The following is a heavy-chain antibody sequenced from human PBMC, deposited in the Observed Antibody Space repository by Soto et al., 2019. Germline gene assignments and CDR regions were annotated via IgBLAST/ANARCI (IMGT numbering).Heavy chain of an antibody. D-gene: IGHD3-16*01. CDR1: GFTFSSYG. Sequence: QVQLVESGGGVVQPGRSLRLSCAASGFTFSSYGMHWVRQAPGKGLEWVAVIWYDGSNKYYADSVKGRFTISRDNSKNTLYRQMNSLRAEDTAVYYCAREMGGHEPDLDYSGQGTLVAVSS. V-gene: IGHV3-33*01. CDR2: IWYDGSNK. J-gene: IGHJ4*02. CDR3: AREMGGHEPDLDY.